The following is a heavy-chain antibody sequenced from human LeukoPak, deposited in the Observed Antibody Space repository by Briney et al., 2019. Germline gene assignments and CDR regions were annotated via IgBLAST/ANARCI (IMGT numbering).Heavy chain of an antibody. Sequence: PSETLSLTCTVSGGSISSYYWSWIRQPPGKGLEWIGYIYYSGSTNYNPSLKSRVTISVDTSKNQFSLKLSSVTAADAAVYYCARYGSHCSSTSCYLGVIDYWGQGTLVTVSS. D-gene: IGHD2-2*01. CDR2: IYYSGST. J-gene: IGHJ4*02. CDR3: ARYGSHCSSTSCYLGVIDY. V-gene: IGHV4-59*01. CDR1: GGSISSYY.